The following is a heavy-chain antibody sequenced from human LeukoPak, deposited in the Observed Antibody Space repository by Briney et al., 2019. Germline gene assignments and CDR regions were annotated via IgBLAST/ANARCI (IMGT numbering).Heavy chain of an antibody. D-gene: IGHD1-26*01. CDR2: IYYSGST. Sequence: SETLSLTCAVYGGSFSGYYWSWIRQPPGKGLEWIGYIYYSGSTNYNPSLKSRVTISVDTSKNQFSPKLSSVTAADTAVYYCARDMTSGYYYGMDVWGQGTTVTVSS. CDR1: GGSFSGYY. V-gene: IGHV4-59*01. J-gene: IGHJ6*02. CDR3: ARDMTSGYYYGMDV.